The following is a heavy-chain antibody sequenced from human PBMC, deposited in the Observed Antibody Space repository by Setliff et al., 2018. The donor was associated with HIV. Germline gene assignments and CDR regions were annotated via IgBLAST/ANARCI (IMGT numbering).Heavy chain of an antibody. CDR3: VRVQNSGCGDL. Sequence: SETLSLTCTVSRDSINGHWWSWIRQPPGKGLEWTGSIHYSGRTNYNPSLKSRVTISEDTSKNQFSLKVTSVTAADTAVYYCVRVQNSGCGDLWGQGTLVTVSS. D-gene: IGHD6-25*01. J-gene: IGHJ5*02. CDR2: IHYSGRT. CDR1: RDSINGHW. V-gene: IGHV4-59*11.